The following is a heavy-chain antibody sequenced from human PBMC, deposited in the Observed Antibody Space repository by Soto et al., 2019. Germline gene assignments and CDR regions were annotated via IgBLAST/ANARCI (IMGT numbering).Heavy chain of an antibody. CDR1: GGTFSSYA. V-gene: IGHV1-69*13. CDR2: IIPIFGTA. J-gene: IGHJ6*02. Sequence: ASVKVSCKASGGTFSSYAISWVRQAPGQGLEWMGGIIPIFGTANYAQKFQGRVTITADESTSTAYMELSSLRSEDTAVYYCASRFWSGYGVGDYYYYYGMDVWGQGTTVTVSS. CDR3: ASRFWSGYGVGDYYYYYGMDV. D-gene: IGHD3-3*01.